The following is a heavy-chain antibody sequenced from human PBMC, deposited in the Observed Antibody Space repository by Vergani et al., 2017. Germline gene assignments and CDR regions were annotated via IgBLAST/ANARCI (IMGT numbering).Heavy chain of an antibody. CDR3: AKLSGPTRTFFGYNWFDP. V-gene: IGHV3-23*04. CDR2: ISGSGGST. CDR1: GFTVSRNY. Sequence: EVQLVETGGGLIQPGGSLRLSCAASGFTVSRNYMSWVRQAPGKGLEWVSAISGSGGSTYYADSVKGRFTISRDNSKNTLYLQMNSLRAEDTAVYYCAKLSGPTRTFFGYNWFDPWGQGTLVTVSS. J-gene: IGHJ5*02. D-gene: IGHD3-3*01.